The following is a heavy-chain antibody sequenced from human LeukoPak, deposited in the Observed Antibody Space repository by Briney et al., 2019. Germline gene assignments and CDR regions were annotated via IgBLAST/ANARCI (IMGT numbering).Heavy chain of an antibody. CDR1: GFTFSSYG. D-gene: IGHD3-10*01. J-gene: IGHJ6*03. V-gene: IGHV3-30*02. CDR2: IRYDGSNK. Sequence: GGSLRLSCAASGFTFSSYGMHWVRQAPGKGLEWVAFIRYDGSNKYYADSVKGRFTISRDNSKNTLYLQMNSLRAEDTAVYYCAKDRVRGGGYYYMDVWGKGTTVTVSS. CDR3: AKDRVRGGGYYYMDV.